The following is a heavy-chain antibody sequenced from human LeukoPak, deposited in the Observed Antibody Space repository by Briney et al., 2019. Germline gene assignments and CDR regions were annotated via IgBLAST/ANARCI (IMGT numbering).Heavy chain of an antibody. CDR2: INHSGST. J-gene: IGHJ4*02. Sequence: SQTLSLTCTVSGGSISSGDYYWSWIRQPPGKGLEWIGEINHSGSTNYNPSLKSRVTISVDTSKNQFSLKLSSVTAADTAVYYCARGSGNSFDYWGQGTLVTVSS. V-gene: IGHV4-30-4*08. D-gene: IGHD4-23*01. CDR1: GGSISSGDYY. CDR3: ARGSGNSFDY.